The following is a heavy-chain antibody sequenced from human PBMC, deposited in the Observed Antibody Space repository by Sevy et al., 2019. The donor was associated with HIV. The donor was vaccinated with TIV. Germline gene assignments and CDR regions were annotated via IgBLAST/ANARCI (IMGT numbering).Heavy chain of an antibody. CDR2: IHLSGTT. J-gene: IGHJ4*02. D-gene: IGHD3-22*01. CDR3: ARDREYDYDNSVDYSFDY. V-gene: IGHV4-4*07. CDR1: GGAIRSYY. Sequence: SETLSLTCTVSGGAIRSYYWSWIRQSAGKGLEWLGRIHLSGTTNYNPSVMSRATMSLDASRTQFSLRLSSVTAADTAVYYCARDREYDYDNSVDYSFDYWGQGILVTVSS.